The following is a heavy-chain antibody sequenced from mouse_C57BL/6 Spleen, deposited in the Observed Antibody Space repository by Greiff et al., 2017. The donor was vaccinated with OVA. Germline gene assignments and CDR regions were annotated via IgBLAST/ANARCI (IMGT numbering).Heavy chain of an antibody. CDR1: GYAFSSYW. D-gene: IGHD1-2*01. Sequence: VKLQQSGAELVKPGASVKISCKASGYAFSSYWMNWVKQRPGKGLEWIGQIYPGDGDTNYNGKFKGKATLTADKSSSTAYMQRSSLTSEDSAVYFCARGGATAFDYWGQGTTLTVSS. J-gene: IGHJ2*01. CDR2: IYPGDGDT. V-gene: IGHV1-80*01. CDR3: ARGGATAFDY.